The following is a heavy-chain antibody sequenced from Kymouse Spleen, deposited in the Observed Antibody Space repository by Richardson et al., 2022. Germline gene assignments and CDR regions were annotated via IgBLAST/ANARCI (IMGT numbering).Heavy chain of an antibody. Sequence: EVQLVESGGGLVKPGGSLRLSCAASGFTFSNAWMSWVRQAPGKGLEWVGRIKSKTDGGTTDYAAPVKGRFTISRDDSKNTLYLQMNSLKTEDTAVYYCTPLL**YQLLCLVLLLRYGRLGPRDHGHRLL. CDR1: GFTFSNAW. V-gene: IGHV3-15*01. CDR2: IKSKTDGGTT. D-gene: IGHD2-2*02. J-gene: IGHJ6*02. CDR3: TPLL**YQLLCLVLLLRYGR.